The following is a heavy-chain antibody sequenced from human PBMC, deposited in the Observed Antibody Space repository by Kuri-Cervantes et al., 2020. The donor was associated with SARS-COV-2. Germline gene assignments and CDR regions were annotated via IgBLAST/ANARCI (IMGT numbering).Heavy chain of an antibody. CDR1: GFTFYNAW. D-gene: IGHD2-21*01. V-gene: IGHV3-15*01. CDR3: TSGRIADRLGAFDI. J-gene: IGHJ3*02. CDR2: IKSKPDGGAT. Sequence: LSLTCAASGFTFYNAWMSWVRQAPGKGLEWVGRIKSKPDGGATEYAAPVKGRLTFSRDDSKNTLFLQMNSLKTEDTAVYYCTSGRIADRLGAFDIWGQGTMVTVSS.